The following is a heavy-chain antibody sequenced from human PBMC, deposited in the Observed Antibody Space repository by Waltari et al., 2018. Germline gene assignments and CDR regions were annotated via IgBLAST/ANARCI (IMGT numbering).Heavy chain of an antibody. J-gene: IGHJ3*02. CDR3: AKEVPGAGAFDI. V-gene: IGHV3-30*02. CDR2: IHYDANNK. D-gene: IGHD6-19*01. Sequence: QVQLVESGGGVVQPGESLRLSCVASGFTFGSYGMHWVRQAPGKGLEWVAFIHYDANNKYYADSVKGRFTISRDTSNLYLQMSSLRAEDTAVYFCAKEVPGAGAFDIWGQGTRVTVSS. CDR1: GFTFGSYG.